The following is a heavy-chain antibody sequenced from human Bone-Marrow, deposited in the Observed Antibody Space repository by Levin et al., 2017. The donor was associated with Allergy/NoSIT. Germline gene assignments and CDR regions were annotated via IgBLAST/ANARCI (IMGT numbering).Heavy chain of an antibody. D-gene: IGHD1-7*01. J-gene: IGHJ6*03. Sequence: ASVKVSCKASGGTFSSYAISWVRQAPGQGLEWMAGIIPIFGTANYAQKFQGRVTITADKSTSTAYMELSSLRSEDTAVYYCARQVVELRVRRFDYYYMDVWGKGTTVTVSS. CDR3: ARQVVELRVRRFDYYYMDV. V-gene: IGHV1-69*06. CDR2: IIPIFGTA. CDR1: GGTFSSYA.